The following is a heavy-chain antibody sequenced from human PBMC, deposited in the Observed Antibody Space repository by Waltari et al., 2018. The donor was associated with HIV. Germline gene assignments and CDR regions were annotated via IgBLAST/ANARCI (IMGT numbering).Heavy chain of an antibody. D-gene: IGHD3-22*01. CDR3: ARGDSSGYHSDY. V-gene: IGHV1-18*01. Sequence: QVQLVQSGASVEQPGASVQVSCKASGYTFTGYGISWVRQAPGQGPEWMGWISAYNGNTNYAQNLQGRVTRTTGTSTSTAYMELRSLRSDDTAVYYCARGDSSGYHSDYWGQGTLVTVSS. J-gene: IGHJ4*02. CDR2: ISAYNGNT. CDR1: GYTFTGYG.